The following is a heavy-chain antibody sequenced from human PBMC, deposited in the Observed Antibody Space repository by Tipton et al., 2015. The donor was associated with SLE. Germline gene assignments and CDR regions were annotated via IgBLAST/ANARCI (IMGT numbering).Heavy chain of an antibody. D-gene: IGHD1-1*01. CDR3: ARGQYKRDY. CDR1: GGSFNSVGYY. J-gene: IGHJ4*02. Sequence: TLSLTCTVSGGSFNSVGYYWTWIRQPPGKGLEWIGEIHHGGSTYYNPSLKSRVTLSVDTSKNQFSLNLRSVTAADTAVYYCARGQYKRDYWGQGTLVTVSS. CDR2: IHHGGST. V-gene: IGHV4-31*03.